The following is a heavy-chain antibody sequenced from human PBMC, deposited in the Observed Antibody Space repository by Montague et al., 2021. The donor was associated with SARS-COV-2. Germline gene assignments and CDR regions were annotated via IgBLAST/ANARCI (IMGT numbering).Heavy chain of an antibody. Sequence: SETLSLTCTVSGGSISRYYWNWIRQSPGKGLEWIGYIYYSGSTYYNPSLKSRVTISVDTSKNQFSLKLSSVTAADTAVYYCARVKSMITFGGVIVLFNYWGQGTLVTVSS. CDR1: GGSISRYY. CDR3: ARVKSMITFGGVIVLFNY. D-gene: IGHD3-16*02. J-gene: IGHJ4*02. CDR2: IYYSGST. V-gene: IGHV4-59*12.